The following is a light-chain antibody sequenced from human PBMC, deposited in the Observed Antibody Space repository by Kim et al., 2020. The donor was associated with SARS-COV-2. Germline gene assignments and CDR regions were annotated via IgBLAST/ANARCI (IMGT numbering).Light chain of an antibody. J-gene: IGKJ1*01. Sequence: VTRQERPTLAGSASQSVSIKLGYYQHKPGQAPRLLIYGASGRATGIPGRFSGSGSGTDFTLTINNLQYEDFAIYYCQQYNSWRRTFGEGTKMDIK. CDR2: GAS. CDR3: QQYNSWRRT. CDR1: QSVSIK. V-gene: IGKV3-15*01.